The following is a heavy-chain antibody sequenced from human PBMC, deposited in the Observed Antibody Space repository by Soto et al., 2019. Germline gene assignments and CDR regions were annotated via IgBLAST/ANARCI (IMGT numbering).Heavy chain of an antibody. Sequence: QVQLVEAGGGVVQPGRSLRLSCAASGFMFSSYAMHWVRQAPGKGLEWVAVKTYDGSNKYYADSVKGRFTISRDNPKYALQMQMNSLIADDTAVYYCARAGGLMFDYWGQGTLVTVSS. CDR3: ARAGGLMFDY. D-gene: IGHD2-8*01. CDR2: KTYDGSNK. J-gene: IGHJ4*02. CDR1: GFMFSSYA. V-gene: IGHV3-30-3*01.